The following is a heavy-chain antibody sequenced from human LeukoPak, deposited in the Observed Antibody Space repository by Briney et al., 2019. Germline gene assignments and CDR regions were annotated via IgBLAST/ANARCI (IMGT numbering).Heavy chain of an antibody. J-gene: IGHJ5*02. CDR3: ARGPDYYDSSGYYNWFDP. CDR1: GGSFSGYY. V-gene: IGHV4-34*01. D-gene: IGHD3-22*01. Sequence: SETLSLTCAVYGGSFSGYYWSWIRQPPGKGLEWIGEINHSGSTNYNPSLKSRVTISVDTSKNQFSLKLSSVTAADTAVYYFARGPDYYDSSGYYNWFDPWGQGTLVTVPS. CDR2: INHSGST.